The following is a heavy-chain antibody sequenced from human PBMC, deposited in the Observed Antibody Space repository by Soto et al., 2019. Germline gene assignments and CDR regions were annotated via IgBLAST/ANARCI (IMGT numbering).Heavy chain of an antibody. D-gene: IGHD2-2*02. CDR2: INPNSGGT. CDR1: GYTFTGYY. CDR3: ARVPEYCSSTSCYTAGFDP. J-gene: IGHJ5*02. V-gene: IGHV1-2*04. Sequence: QVQLVQSGAEVKKPGASVKVSCKASGYTFTGYYMHWVRQAPGQGLEWMGWINPNSGGTNYAQKFQGWVTTTRDTSISTAYMELSRLGSDDTAVYYCARVPEYCSSTSCYTAGFDPWGQGTLVTVSS.